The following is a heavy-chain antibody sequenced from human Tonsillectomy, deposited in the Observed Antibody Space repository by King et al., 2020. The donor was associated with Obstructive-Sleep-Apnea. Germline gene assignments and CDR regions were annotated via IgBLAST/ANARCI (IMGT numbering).Heavy chain of an antibody. V-gene: IGHV4-38-2*02. J-gene: IGHJ4*02. CDR2: IYHRGST. CDR3: ARADSSGYYNWVY. Sequence: VQLQESGPGLVKPSETLSLTCTVSDYSISSDDYWGWIRQPPGKGLEWIGSIYHRGSTYYNPSLKSRVTISVDTSKNQFSLKLRSVTAADTAVYYCARADSSGYYNWVYWGQGTLVTVSS. CDR1: DYSISSDDY. D-gene: IGHD3-22*01.